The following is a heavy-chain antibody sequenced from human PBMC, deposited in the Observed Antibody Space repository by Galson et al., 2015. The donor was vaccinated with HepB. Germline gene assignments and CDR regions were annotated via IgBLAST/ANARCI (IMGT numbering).Heavy chain of an antibody. CDR3: TTDRVGATFVWDS. V-gene: IGHV3-30*03. D-gene: IGHD1-26*01. CDR2: ISYDGSNK. Sequence: SLRLSCAASGFTFSNAWMNWVRQAPGKGLEWVAVISYDGSNKYYADSVKGRFTISRDNSKNTLYLQMNSLKTEDTAVYYCTTDRVGATFVWDSWGQGTLVTVSS. J-gene: IGHJ4*02. CDR1: GFTFSNAW.